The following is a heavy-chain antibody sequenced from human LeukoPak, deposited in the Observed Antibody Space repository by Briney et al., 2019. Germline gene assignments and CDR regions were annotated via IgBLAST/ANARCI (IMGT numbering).Heavy chain of an antibody. CDR1: GGSISSSSYY. D-gene: IGHD3-10*01. CDR2: IYYSGST. J-gene: IGHJ3*02. V-gene: IGHV4-39*01. CDR3: ASPVQLLWFGELYNYHAFDI. Sequence: KSSETLSLTCTVSGGSISSSSYYWGWIRQPPGKGLEWIGSIYYSGSTYYNPPLKSRVTISVDTSKNQFSLKLSSVTAADTAVYYCASPVQLLWFGELYNYHAFDIWGQGTMVTVSS.